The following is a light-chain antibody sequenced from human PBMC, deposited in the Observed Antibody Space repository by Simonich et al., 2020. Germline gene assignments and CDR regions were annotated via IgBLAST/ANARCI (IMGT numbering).Light chain of an antibody. CDR3: QQSYSTPYT. J-gene: IGKJ2*01. V-gene: IGKV1-39*01. CDR1: QSISSY. Sequence: DIQMTQSPSSLSASVGDRVTITSRASQSISSYLNWYQQKPGKAPKLLIYAASRLQSGVPSRFSGSGSGTDFTLTISSLQPEDFATYYCQQSYSTPYTFGQVTKLEIK. CDR2: AAS.